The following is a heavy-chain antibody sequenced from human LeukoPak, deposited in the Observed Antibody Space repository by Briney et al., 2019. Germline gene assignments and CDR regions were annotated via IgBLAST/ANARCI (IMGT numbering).Heavy chain of an antibody. D-gene: IGHD2-2*01. CDR2: INHSGST. V-gene: IGHV4-34*01. Sequence: PSETLSLTCAVYGGSFSGYYWSWIRQPPGKGLEWIGEINHSGSTNYNPSLKSRVTISVDTSKNQFSLKLSPVTAADTAVYYCARGKSRLRYCSSTSCYQGFWFDPWGQGTLVTVSS. J-gene: IGHJ5*02. CDR1: GGSFSGYY. CDR3: ARGKSRLRYCSSTSCYQGFWFDP.